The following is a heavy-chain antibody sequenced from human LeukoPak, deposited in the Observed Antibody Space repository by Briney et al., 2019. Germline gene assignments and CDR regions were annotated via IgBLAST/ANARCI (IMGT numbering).Heavy chain of an antibody. CDR3: VKRTLYYGMDV. V-gene: IGHV4-34*01. CDR2: INHSGST. CDR1: GGSFSGYY. Sequence: KPSETLSLTCAVYGGSFSGYYWSWIRQPPGKGLEWIGEINHSGSTNYNPSLKSRVTISVDTSKNQFSLKLSSVTAADTAVYYCVKRTLYYGMDVWGQGTTVTVSS. J-gene: IGHJ6*02.